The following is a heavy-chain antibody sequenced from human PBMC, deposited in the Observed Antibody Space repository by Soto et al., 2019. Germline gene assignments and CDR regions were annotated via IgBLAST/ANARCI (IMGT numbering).Heavy chain of an antibody. Sequence: GGSLRLSCAASGFTFSDYYMSWLRQAPGKGLEWISYISTSGSVIYAASAKGRFTISRDNPRNSLYLQMNSLRAEDTAVYYCARPWTVGATIDFEFWGQGTLVTVSS. J-gene: IGHJ4*01. CDR3: ARPWTVGATIDFEF. D-gene: IGHD1-26*01. CDR2: ISTSGSV. CDR1: GFTFSDYY. V-gene: IGHV3-11*01.